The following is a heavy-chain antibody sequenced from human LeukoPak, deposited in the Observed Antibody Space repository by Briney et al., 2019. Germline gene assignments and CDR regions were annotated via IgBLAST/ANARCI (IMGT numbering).Heavy chain of an antibody. CDR3: ARHGGTVAVNDAFDV. CDR2: IYYNGRT. J-gene: IGHJ3*01. CDR1: GVSISSYY. D-gene: IGHD1-1*01. V-gene: IGHV4-59*08. Sequence: SETLSLTCTVSGVSISSYYWSWLRQPPGKGVEWMGYIYYNGRTTYNPSLSSRVTISVDMSKNHFSLKLSSVSAADTAIYYCARHGGTVAVNDAFDVWGQGTVVTVSS.